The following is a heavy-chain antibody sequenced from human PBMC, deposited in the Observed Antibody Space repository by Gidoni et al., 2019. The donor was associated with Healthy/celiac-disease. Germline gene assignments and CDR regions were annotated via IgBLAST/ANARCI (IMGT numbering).Heavy chain of an antibody. V-gene: IGHV3-7*03. D-gene: IGHD6-13*01. Sequence: LVQPGGSLRLSCAASGFTFSSYWMSWVRQAPGKGLEWVINIKQDGSEKYYVDSVKGRFTISRDNAKNSLYLQMNSLRAEDTAVYYCARDRTRGLSSSWYVFGPPSYVPPGTCMDVWGKGTTVTVSS. CDR1: GFTFSSYW. CDR2: IKQDGSEK. J-gene: IGHJ6*03. CDR3: ARDRTRGLSSSWYVFGPPSYVPPGTCMDV.